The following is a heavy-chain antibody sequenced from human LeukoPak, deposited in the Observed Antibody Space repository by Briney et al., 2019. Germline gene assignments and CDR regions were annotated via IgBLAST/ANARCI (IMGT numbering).Heavy chain of an antibody. J-gene: IGHJ4*02. CDR3: AKDGVGCNSTSCALLE. V-gene: IGHV1-2*02. D-gene: IGHD2-2*01. Sequence: EASVKVSCKASGYTFTAYYVHWVRQAPGQGLEWMGWINPDSGGTKYAQYFQGRVTMTRDRSIGTAYMELSSLRSDDTAVYYCAKDGVGCNSTSCALLEWGQGTLVTVSS. CDR2: INPDSGGT. CDR1: GYTFTAYY.